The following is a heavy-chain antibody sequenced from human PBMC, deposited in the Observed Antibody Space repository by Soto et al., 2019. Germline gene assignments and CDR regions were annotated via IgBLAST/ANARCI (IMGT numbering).Heavy chain of an antibody. J-gene: IGHJ6*03. CDR1: GYSFTSYW. V-gene: IGHV5-51*01. CDR3: ATPGLGERRHRPYYYYMDV. D-gene: IGHD3-10*01. CDR2: IYPGDSDT. Sequence: GESLKISCKGSGYSFTSYWFGWVRQMPGKGLEWMGIIYPGDSDTRYSPSFQGQVTISADKSISTAYLQWSSLKASDTAMYYCATPGLGERRHRPYYYYMDVWGKGTTVTVSS.